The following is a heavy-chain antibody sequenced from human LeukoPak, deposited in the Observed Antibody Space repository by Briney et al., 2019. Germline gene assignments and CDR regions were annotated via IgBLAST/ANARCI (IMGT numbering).Heavy chain of an antibody. CDR2: ISSSSSYI. CDR3: ARMGLVAVAGRYAFDI. D-gene: IGHD6-19*01. CDR1: GFTFSSYS. V-gene: IGHV3-21*01. J-gene: IGHJ3*02. Sequence: GGSLRLSCAASGFTFSSYSMNWVRQAPGKGLEWVSSISSSSSYIYYADSVKGRFTISRDNAENSLYLQMNSLRAEDTAVYYCARMGLVAVAGRYAFDIWGQGTMVTVSS.